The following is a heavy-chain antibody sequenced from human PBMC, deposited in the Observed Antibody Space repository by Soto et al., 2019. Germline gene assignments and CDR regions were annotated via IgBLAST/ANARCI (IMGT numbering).Heavy chain of an antibody. Sequence: QVQLVESGGGVVQPGRSLRLSCAASGFTFSSYGMHWVRQAPGKGLEWVAVIWYDGSNKYYADSVKGRFTISRDNSKNTLYLQMNSLRAEGTAVYYCARDLLLWFGESQYWFDPWGQGTLVTVSS. J-gene: IGHJ5*02. CDR1: GFTFSSYG. CDR2: IWYDGSNK. CDR3: ARDLLLWFGESQYWFDP. V-gene: IGHV3-33*01. D-gene: IGHD3-10*01.